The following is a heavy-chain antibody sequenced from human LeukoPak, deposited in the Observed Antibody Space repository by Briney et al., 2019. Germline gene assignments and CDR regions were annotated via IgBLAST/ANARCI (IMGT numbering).Heavy chain of an antibody. CDR3: ARDVRIAAAGQNNWFDP. CDR2: IYTSGST. J-gene: IGHJ5*02. D-gene: IGHD6-13*01. Sequence: SETLSLTCTVSGGSISSYYWSWIRQPAGKGLEWIGRIYTSGSTNYNPSLKSRVTMSVDTSKNQFSLKLSSVTAAGTAVYYCARDVRIAAAGQNNWFDPWGQGTLVTVSS. CDR1: GGSISSYY. V-gene: IGHV4-4*07.